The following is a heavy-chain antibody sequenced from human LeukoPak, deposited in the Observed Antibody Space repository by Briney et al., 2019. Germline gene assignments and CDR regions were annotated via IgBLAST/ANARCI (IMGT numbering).Heavy chain of an antibody. D-gene: IGHD2-2*01. J-gene: IGHJ5*02. V-gene: IGHV1-2*02. Sequence: ASVKVSCKASGYTFTGYYMHWVRRAPGQGLERMGWINPNSGGTNYAQKFQGRVTMTRDTSISTAYMELSRLRSDDTAVYYCARDLLGYCSSTSCPNWFDPWGQGTLVTVSS. CDR1: GYTFTGYY. CDR2: INPNSGGT. CDR3: ARDLLGYCSSTSCPNWFDP.